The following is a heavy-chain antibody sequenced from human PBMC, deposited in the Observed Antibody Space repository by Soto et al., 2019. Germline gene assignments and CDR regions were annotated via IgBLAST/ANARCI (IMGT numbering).Heavy chain of an antibody. CDR2: IRSKANSYAT. J-gene: IGHJ6*02. CDR1: GFTFSGSA. V-gene: IGHV3-73*01. Sequence: GGSLRLSCAASGFTFSGSAMHWVRQASGKGLEWVGRIRSKANSYATAYAASVKGRFTISRDDSKNTAYLQMNSLKTEDTAVYYCTRRLDSSSSGYYYYYGMDVWGQGTTVTVSS. CDR3: TRRLDSSSSGYYYYYGMDV. D-gene: IGHD6-6*01.